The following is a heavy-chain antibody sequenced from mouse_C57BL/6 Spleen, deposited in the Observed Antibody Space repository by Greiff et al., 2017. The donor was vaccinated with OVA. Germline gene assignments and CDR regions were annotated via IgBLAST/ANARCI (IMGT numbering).Heavy chain of an antibody. V-gene: IGHV5-6*01. D-gene: IGHD1-1*01. CDR3: ARHSDYYVSRYWYFDV. J-gene: IGHJ1*03. CDR1: GFTFSSYG. CDR2: ISSGGSYT. Sequence: EVQLVESGGDLVKPGGSLKLSCAASGFTFSSYGMSWVRQTPDKRLEWVATISSGGSYTYYPDSVKGRFTISRDNAKNTLYLQMSSLKSEDTAMYYCARHSDYYVSRYWYFDVWGTGTTGTVSS.